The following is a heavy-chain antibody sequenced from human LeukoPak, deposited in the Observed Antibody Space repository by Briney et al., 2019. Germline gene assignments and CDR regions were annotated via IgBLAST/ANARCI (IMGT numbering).Heavy chain of an antibody. CDR3: ATDSKKALTYYYDSSGYWRVKYYYYGTDV. D-gene: IGHD3-22*01. V-gene: IGHV4-34*01. CDR2: INHSGST. Sequence: SETLSLTCAVYGGSFSGYYWSWIRQPPGKGLKWIGEINHSGSTNYNPSLKSRVTISVDTSKNQFSLKLSSVTAADTAVYYCATDSKKALTYYYDSSGYWRVKYYYYGTDVWGQGTTVTVSS. CDR1: GGSFSGYY. J-gene: IGHJ6*02.